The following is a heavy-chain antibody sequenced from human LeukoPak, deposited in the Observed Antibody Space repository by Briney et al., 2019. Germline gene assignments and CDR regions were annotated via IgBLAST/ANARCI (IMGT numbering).Heavy chain of an antibody. Sequence: PGGSLRLSCAAPGSTFSNYAMHWVRPAPGKGLEWVAVISYDGSNKYYADSVKGRFTISRDNPKKSLFLQMSSLRAEDTAVYYCAIAYGMDVWGQGTTVTVSS. J-gene: IGHJ6*02. CDR1: GSTFSNYA. V-gene: IGHV3-30-3*01. CDR2: ISYDGSNK. CDR3: AIAYGMDV.